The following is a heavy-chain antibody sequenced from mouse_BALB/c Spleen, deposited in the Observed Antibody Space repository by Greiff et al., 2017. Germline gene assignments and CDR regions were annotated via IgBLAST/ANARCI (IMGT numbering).Heavy chain of an antibody. J-gene: IGHJ4*01. CDR3: ARRFLYAMDY. V-gene: IGHV1-77*01. CDR1: GYTFTDYY. CDR2: IYPGSGNT. Sequence: VQLQQSGSELARPGASVKLSCKASGYTFTDYYINWVKQRTGQGLEWIGEIYPGSGNTYYNEKFKGKATLTADKSSSTAYMQLSSLTSEDSAVYFCARRFLYAMDYWGQGTSVTVSS.